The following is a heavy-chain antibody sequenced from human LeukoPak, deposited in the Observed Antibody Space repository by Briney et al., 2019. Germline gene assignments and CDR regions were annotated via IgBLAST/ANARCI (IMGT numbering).Heavy chain of an antibody. Sequence: GGSLRLSCAASGFTFSSYWMHWVRQAPGKGLVWISRINSDGSTTSYADSVKGRFTISRDNAKNTLYLQMNSLRAEDTAVYYCTRGNYYGQDYWGQGTLVTVSS. CDR2: INSDGSTT. J-gene: IGHJ4*02. CDR3: TRGNYYGQDY. CDR1: GFTFSSYW. D-gene: IGHD3-10*01. V-gene: IGHV3-74*01.